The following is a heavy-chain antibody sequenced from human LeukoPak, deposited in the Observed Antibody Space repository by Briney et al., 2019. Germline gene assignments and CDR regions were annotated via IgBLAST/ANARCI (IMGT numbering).Heavy chain of an antibody. CDR1: GGSIGSGGYS. V-gene: IGHV4-30-2*01. D-gene: IGHD2-2*01. CDR2: IYHSGST. Sequence: SETLSLTCAVSGGSIGSGGYSWSWIRQPPGRGLEWIGYIYHSGSTYYNPSLKSRVTISVDRSKNQFSLKLSSVTAADTAVYYCARAVVPAAIFDYWGQGTLVTVSS. J-gene: IGHJ4*02. CDR3: ARAVVPAAIFDY.